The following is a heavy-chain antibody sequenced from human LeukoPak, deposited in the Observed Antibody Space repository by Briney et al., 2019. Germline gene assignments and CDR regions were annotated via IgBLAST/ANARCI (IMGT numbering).Heavy chain of an antibody. CDR1: GYTFTGYY. J-gene: IGHJ3*02. Sequence: ASVKVSCQASGYTFTGYYMHWVRQAPGQGLEWMGWINPNSGGTNYAQKFQGRVTMTRDTSISTAYMELSRLRSDDTAVYYCARAYSSGWCAFDIWGQGTVVTVSS. D-gene: IGHD6-19*01. CDR2: INPNSGGT. CDR3: ARAYSSGWCAFDI. V-gene: IGHV1-2*02.